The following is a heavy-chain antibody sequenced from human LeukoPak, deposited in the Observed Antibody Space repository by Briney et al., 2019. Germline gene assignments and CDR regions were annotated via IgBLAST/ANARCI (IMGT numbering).Heavy chain of an antibody. CDR1: GYTFAGYY. J-gene: IGHJ4*02. Sequence: ASVQVSCKASGYTFAGYYMHWVRQAPGEGLEWMGWIDPDSGGTSFAQKFRGRVTMTSDTSISTAYMELSGLRPDDTAVYYCARGGIQLWLFTYWGQGTLVTVSS. CDR2: IDPDSGGT. CDR3: ARGGIQLWLFTY. D-gene: IGHD5-18*01. V-gene: IGHV1-2*02.